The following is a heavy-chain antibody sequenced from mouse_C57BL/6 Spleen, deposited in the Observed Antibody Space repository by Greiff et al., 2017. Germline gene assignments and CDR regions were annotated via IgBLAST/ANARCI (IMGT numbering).Heavy chain of an antibody. J-gene: IGHJ4*01. CDR1: GYTFTSYW. CDR2: IDPSDSYT. CDR3: ARREHYYGSSFAMDY. Sequence: VQLQESGAELVKPGASVKLSCKASGYTFTSYWMQWVKQRPGQGLEWIGEIDPSDSYTNYNQKFKGKATLTVDTSSSTAYMQLSSLTSEDSAVYYCARREHYYGSSFAMDYWGQGTSVTVSS. D-gene: IGHD1-1*01. V-gene: IGHV1-50*01.